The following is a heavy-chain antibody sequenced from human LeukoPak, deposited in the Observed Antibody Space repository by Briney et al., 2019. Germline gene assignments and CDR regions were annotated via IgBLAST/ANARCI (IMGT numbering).Heavy chain of an antibody. V-gene: IGHV4-59*01. Sequence: SETLSLTCTVSGGSISSNYWSWIRQPPGRGLEWIGYGHYSGSTNYNSSLKSRVTISVDTSKNQFSLKLSSVTAADTAVYYCARDSAGPFDYWGQGTLVTVSS. J-gene: IGHJ4*02. CDR3: ARDSAGPFDY. D-gene: IGHD1-26*01. CDR1: GGSISSNY. CDR2: GHYSGST.